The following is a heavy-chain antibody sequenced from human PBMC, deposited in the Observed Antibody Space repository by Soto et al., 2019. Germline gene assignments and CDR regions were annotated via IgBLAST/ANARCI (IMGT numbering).Heavy chain of an antibody. Sequence: PSETLSLTCTVSGGSISSYYWSWIRQSPGKGLEWVAYISHTGTTDYNPSLKSRLTISLDTSKNQFSLKLSSVTAADTAVYYCAMTTVVTPNAFDIWGQGTMVTVSS. CDR1: GGSISSYY. CDR3: AMTTVVTPNAFDI. V-gene: IGHV4-4*09. CDR2: ISHTGTT. D-gene: IGHD4-17*01. J-gene: IGHJ3*02.